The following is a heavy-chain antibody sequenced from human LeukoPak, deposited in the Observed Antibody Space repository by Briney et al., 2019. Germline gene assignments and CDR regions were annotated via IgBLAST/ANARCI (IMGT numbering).Heavy chain of an antibody. V-gene: IGHV4-59*01. Sequence: GSLRLSCAVSGFTFSHAWMSWIRQPPGKGLEWIGYIYYSGSTNYNPSLKSRVTISVDTSKNQFSLKLSSVTAADTAVYYCARATDDAFDIWGQGTLVTVSS. J-gene: IGHJ3*02. CDR1: GFTFSHAW. CDR2: IYYSGST. CDR3: ARATDDAFDI. D-gene: IGHD1-1*01.